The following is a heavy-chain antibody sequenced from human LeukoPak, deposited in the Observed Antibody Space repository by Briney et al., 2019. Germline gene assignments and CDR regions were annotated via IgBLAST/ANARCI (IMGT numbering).Heavy chain of an antibody. J-gene: IGHJ4*02. CDR3: ATEHWGPNS. Sequence: GGSLGLSCAASGFIFGDDWMSWVRQPPGKGLEWVSYISSSGSTIYYADSVKGRFTISRDNAKNSLFLQMSSLRGEDTALYYCATEHWGPNSWGQGTLVTVSS. D-gene: IGHD3-16*01. V-gene: IGHV3-11*04. CDR2: ISSSGSTI. CDR1: GFIFGDDW.